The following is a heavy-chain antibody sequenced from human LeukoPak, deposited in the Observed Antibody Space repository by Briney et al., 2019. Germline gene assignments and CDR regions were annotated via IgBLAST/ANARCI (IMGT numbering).Heavy chain of an antibody. J-gene: IGHJ4*02. CDR1: GFTFSSYG. CDR2: IRYDGSNK. Sequence: GGSLRLSCAASGFTFSSYGMHWVRQAPGKGLEWVAFIRYDGSNKYYADSVKGRFTISRDNSKNTLYLQMNSLRAEDTAVYYCAEDLLADYGDYYFDYWGQGTLVTVSS. D-gene: IGHD4-17*01. V-gene: IGHV3-30*02. CDR3: AEDLLADYGDYYFDY.